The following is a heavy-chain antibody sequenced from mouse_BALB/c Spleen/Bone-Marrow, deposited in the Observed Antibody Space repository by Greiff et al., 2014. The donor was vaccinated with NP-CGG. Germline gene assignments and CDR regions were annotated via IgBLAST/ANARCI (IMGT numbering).Heavy chain of an antibody. CDR2: IFPGTGTT. J-gene: IGHJ2*01. D-gene: IGHD2-4*01. V-gene: IGHV1S132*01. Sequence: VKLMESGAELVKPGASVKLSCKTSGYTFTSYWIQWVKQRPGQGLGWIGEIFPGTGTTYYNEKFKDKATLTIDTSSSTAYMQLSSLTPEDSAVYFCARKGISTVIATAYYFDYWGQGSTLTVSS. CDR3: ARKGISTVIATAYYFDY. CDR1: GYTFTSYW.